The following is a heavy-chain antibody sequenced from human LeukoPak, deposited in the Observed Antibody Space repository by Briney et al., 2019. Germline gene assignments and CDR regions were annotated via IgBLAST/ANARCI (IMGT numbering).Heavy chain of an antibody. CDR2: IYYSGST. CDR3: AREKPMVRGVLDYYYYYMDV. J-gene: IGHJ6*03. Sequence: PSETLSLTCTVSGGSISNSSYYWGWIRQPPGKGLEWIGSIYYSGSTYYNPSLKSRVTISVDTSKNQFSLKLSSVTAADTAVYYCAREKPMVRGVLDYYYYYMDVWGKGTTVTVSS. CDR1: GGSISNSSYY. D-gene: IGHD3-10*01. V-gene: IGHV4-39*07.